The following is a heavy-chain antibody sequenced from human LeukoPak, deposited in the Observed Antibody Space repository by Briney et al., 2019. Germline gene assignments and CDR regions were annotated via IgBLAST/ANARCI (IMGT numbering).Heavy chain of an antibody. D-gene: IGHD3-10*01. V-gene: IGHV3-30*18. CDR3: AKVVTMVRSFDY. CDR1: RFSFSDYD. Sequence: GGSLRLSCRASRFSFSDYDMHWVRQAPGKGLEWVAVISYDGSRKHYGDSVKGRFTISRDNSESTLFLQMNSLRAEDTAVYYCAKVVTMVRSFDYWGQGTLVTVSS. CDR2: ISYDGSRK. J-gene: IGHJ4*02.